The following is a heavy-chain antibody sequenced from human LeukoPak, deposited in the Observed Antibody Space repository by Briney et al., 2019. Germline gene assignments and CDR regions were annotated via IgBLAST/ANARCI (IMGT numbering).Heavy chain of an antibody. D-gene: IGHD3-22*01. CDR2: MNPNSGNT. V-gene: IGHV1-8*01. CDR1: GYTFTSYD. CDR3: ASSTRQYYDSSGYAFDI. J-gene: IGHJ3*02. Sequence: ASVKVSCKASGYTFTSYDINWVRQATGQGLEWMGWMNPNSGNTGYAQKFQGRVTMTRNTSISTAYMELSSLRSEDTAVYYCASSTRQYYDSSGYAFDIWGQGTMVTVSS.